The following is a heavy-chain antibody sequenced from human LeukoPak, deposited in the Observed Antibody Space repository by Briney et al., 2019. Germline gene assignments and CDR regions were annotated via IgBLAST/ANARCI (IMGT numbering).Heavy chain of an antibody. CDR2: ISAYNGNT. D-gene: IGHD4-17*01. V-gene: IGHV1-18*01. J-gene: IGHJ5*01. CDR1: GYTFTSYG. CDR3: AKSPRNYGDHQPVWFDY. Sequence: RASVKVSRKASGYTFTSYGISWVRQAPGQGLEWMGWISAYNGNTNYAQKLQGRVTMTTDTSTSTAYMELRSLRSDDTAVYYCAKSPRNYGDHQPVWFDYWGQGTLVTVSS.